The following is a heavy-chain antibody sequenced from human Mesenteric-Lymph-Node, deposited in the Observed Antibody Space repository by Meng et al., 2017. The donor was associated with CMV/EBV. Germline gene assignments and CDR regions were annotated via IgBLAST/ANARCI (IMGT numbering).Heavy chain of an antibody. D-gene: IGHD3-10*01. CDR1: GFTFSSYS. J-gene: IGHJ4*02. CDR3: ARVRVYGSRSLRY. Sequence: GESLKISCAASGFTFSSYSMNWVRQAPGKGLEWVSSISSSSSYIYYADSVKGRFTISRDNAKNSLYLQMNSLRAKDTAVYYCARVRVYGSRSLRYWGQGTLVTVSS. V-gene: IGHV3-21*01. CDR2: ISSSSSYI.